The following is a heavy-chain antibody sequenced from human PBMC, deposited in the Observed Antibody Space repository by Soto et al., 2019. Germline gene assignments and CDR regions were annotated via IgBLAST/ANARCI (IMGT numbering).Heavy chain of an antibody. J-gene: IGHJ4*02. CDR2: ISGSGGST. CDR1: GFTFSSYA. V-gene: IGHV3-23*01. CDR3: GKDLQHLFGSFLGA. Sequence: EVQLLESGGGLVQPGGSLRLSCAASGFTFSSYAMSWVRQAPGKGLEWVSAISGSGGSTYYADSVKGRFTISRPNSKNTLFWEITSQTAQDRAINPCGKDLQHLFGSFLGAWVKGTLLTVS. D-gene: IGHD1-26*01.